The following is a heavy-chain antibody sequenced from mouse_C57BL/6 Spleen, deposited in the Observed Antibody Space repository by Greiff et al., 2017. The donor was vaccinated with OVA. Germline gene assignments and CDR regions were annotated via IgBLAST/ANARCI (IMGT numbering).Heavy chain of an antibody. CDR2: INPNNGGT. J-gene: IGHJ3*01. CDR3: APSSDYDDAY. CDR1: GYTFTDYY. V-gene: IGHV1-26*01. D-gene: IGHD2-4*01. Sequence: VQLKQSGPELVKPGASVKISCKASGYTFTDYYMNWVKQSHGKSLEWIGDINPNNGGTSYNQKFKGKATLTVDKSSSTAYMELRSLTSEDSAVYYCAPSSDYDDAYWGQGTLVTVSA.